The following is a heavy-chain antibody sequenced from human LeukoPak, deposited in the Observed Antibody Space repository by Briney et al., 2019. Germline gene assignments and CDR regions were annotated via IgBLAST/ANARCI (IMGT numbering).Heavy chain of an antibody. CDR3: ARSTLRFLEWDESYYYMDV. D-gene: IGHD3-3*01. V-gene: IGHV3-7*01. J-gene: IGHJ6*03. CDR2: IKQDGSEK. CDR1: GFTFSSYW. Sequence: GGSLRLSCAASGFTFSSYWMSWVRQAPGKGLEWVANIKQDGSEKYYVDSVKSRFTISRDNAKNSLYLQMNSLRAEDTAVYYCARSTLRFLEWDESYYYMDVWGKGTTVTVSS.